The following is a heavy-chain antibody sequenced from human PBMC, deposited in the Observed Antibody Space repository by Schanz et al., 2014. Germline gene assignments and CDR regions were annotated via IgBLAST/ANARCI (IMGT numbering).Heavy chain of an antibody. CDR2: ISTSNGNT. D-gene: IGHD6-13*01. J-gene: IGHJ4*02. CDR3: ARDGVDAAAGGNY. V-gene: IGHV1-18*01. CDR1: GGTFSSYT. Sequence: QLQLVQSGAEVKKPGSSVKVSCKLSGGTFSSYTISWMRQAPGQGLEWMGWISTSNGNTNYIQKLQGRVTMTADTSTSTAYMDLRSLRSDDTAVYYCARDGVDAAAGGNYWGQGTLVTVSS.